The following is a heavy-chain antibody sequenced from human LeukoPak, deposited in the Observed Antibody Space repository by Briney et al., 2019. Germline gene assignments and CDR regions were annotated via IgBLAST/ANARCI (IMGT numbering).Heavy chain of an antibody. V-gene: IGHV3-74*01. CDR3: ARDGTAANFDY. Sequence: GGSLRLSCAASGFTFSSYWMHWVRQAPGEGLVWVSRINSDGSTTNYADSVQGRFTISRDGAKNTLYLQMNSLRAEDTAVYYCARDGTAANFDYWGQGTLVTVSS. J-gene: IGHJ4*02. CDR1: GFTFSSYW. D-gene: IGHD6-13*01. CDR2: INSDGSTT.